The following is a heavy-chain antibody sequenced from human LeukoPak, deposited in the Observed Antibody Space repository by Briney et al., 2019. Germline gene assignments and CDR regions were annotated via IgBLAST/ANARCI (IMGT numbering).Heavy chain of an antibody. D-gene: IGHD5-12*01. Sequence: SETLSLTCAVYGGSFSGYYWSWIRQPPGKGLEWIGEINHSGSTNYNPSLKSRVTISVDTSKNQFSLKLSSVTAADTAVYYCANPTGGYVLTWGPGTLVTVSS. J-gene: IGHJ5*02. CDR1: GGSFSGYY. CDR3: ANPTGGYVLT. V-gene: IGHV4-34*01. CDR2: INHSGST.